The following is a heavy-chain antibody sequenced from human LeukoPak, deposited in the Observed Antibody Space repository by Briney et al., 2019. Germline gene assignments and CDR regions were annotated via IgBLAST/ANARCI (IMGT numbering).Heavy chain of an antibody. V-gene: IGHV5-51*01. CDR3: ARLEVAYYYDSSGYS. Sequence: GESLKISCKGSGYSFTSYWIGWARQMPGKGLEWMGIIYPGDSDTRYSPSFQCQVTISADQSISTAYLQWSSLKASDTAMYYCARLEVAYYYDSSGYSWGQGTLVTVSS. D-gene: IGHD3-22*01. CDR1: GYSFTSYW. CDR2: IYPGDSDT. J-gene: IGHJ5*02.